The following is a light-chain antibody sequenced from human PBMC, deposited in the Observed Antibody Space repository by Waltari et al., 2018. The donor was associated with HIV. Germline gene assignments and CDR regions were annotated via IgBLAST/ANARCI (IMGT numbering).Light chain of an antibody. V-gene: IGLV3-21*02. Sequence: SYVLTQPPSVSVAPGQTARITCGGDNIGSKSVHWYQQRPVRAPVLAVYENSDRSSGIPGRFSGSNAGNTATLTISRVAAGDEADYYCQVWDSSSDQMVFGGGTKLTVL. CDR2: ENS. J-gene: IGLJ2*01. CDR1: NIGSKS. CDR3: QVWDSSSDQMV.